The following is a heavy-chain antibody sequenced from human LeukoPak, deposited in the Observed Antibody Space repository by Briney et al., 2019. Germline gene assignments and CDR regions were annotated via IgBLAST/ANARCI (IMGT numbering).Heavy chain of an antibody. Sequence: SETLSLTCAVYGGSFSGYYWGWIRQPPGKGLEWIGEINHSGSTNYNPSLKSRVTISVDTSRNQFSLKLSSVTAADTAVYYCARHTTYLGYCSGGSCYQRDWFDPWGQGTLVTVSS. CDR1: GGSFSGYY. CDR3: ARHTTYLGYCSGGSCYQRDWFDP. V-gene: IGHV4-34*01. CDR2: INHSGST. J-gene: IGHJ5*02. D-gene: IGHD2-15*01.